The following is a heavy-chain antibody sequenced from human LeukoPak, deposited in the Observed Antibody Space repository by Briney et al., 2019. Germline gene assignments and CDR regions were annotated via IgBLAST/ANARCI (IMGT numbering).Heavy chain of an antibody. J-gene: IGHJ4*02. CDR3: ARALGDYCSSTSCHYFDY. D-gene: IGHD2-2*01. CDR2: IKQDGSKK. CDR1: GFTFSSYW. V-gene: IGHV3-7*05. Sequence: AGRSLRLSCAASGFTFSSYWMSWVRQAPGKGLEWVANIKQDGSKKYYVDSVKGRFTISRDNAKNSLYLQMNSLRVEDTAVYYCARALGDYCSSTSCHYFDYWGQGTLVTVSS.